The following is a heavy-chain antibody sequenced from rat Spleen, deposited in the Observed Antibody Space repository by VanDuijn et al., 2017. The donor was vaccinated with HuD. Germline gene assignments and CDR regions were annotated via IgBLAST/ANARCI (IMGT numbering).Heavy chain of an antibody. CDR3: AKDSDYCRGERTYYYVMDV. Sequence: EVQLVESGGGLVQPGRSMKLSCAASGFTFSNYGMAWVRQAPKKGLEWVASISYDGGSTYYRDSVKGRFTISRDNAKSTLYLQMESLRSEETATYYCAKDSDYCRGERTYYYVMDVWGQGASVTVSS. V-gene: IGHV5-20*01. J-gene: IGHJ4*01. CDR2: ISYDGGST. D-gene: IGHD4-3*01. CDR1: GFTFSNYG.